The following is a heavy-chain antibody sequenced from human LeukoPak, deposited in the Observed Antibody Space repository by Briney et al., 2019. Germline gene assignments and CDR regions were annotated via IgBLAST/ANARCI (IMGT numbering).Heavy chain of an antibody. CDR1: DDSISSGNW. CDR2: IFHSGST. Sequence: SETLSLTCVVFDDSISSGNWWSWVRQPPGKGLEWIGDIFHSGSTNYNPSLKSRVTISVDTSKNQFSLKLTSVTAADTAVYYCARSEAPMVRGVIMVNWVDPWGQGTLVTVSS. V-gene: IGHV4-4*02. D-gene: IGHD3-10*01. CDR3: ARSEAPMVRGVIMVNWVDP. J-gene: IGHJ5*02.